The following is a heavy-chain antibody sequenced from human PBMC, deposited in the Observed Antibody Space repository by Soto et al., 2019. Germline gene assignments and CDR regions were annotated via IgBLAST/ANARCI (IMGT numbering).Heavy chain of an antibody. CDR1: GYTFTHYD. CDR2: MNPKSGNT. CDR3: ARVWGSIDY. D-gene: IGHD3-16*01. J-gene: IGHJ4*02. Sequence: QVQLVQSGAEVKKPGASVKVSCKASGYTFTHYDINWVRQATGQRLEWMGWMNPKSGNTGFAQQFQGRVTMTRNTAISTAYMELSSPRSEDTAVYYCARVWGSIDYWGQGTLVTVSS. V-gene: IGHV1-8*02.